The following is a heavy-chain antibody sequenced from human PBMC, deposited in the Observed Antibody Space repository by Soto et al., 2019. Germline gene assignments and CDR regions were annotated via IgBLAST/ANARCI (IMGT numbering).Heavy chain of an antibody. CDR2: IWYDGSNK. J-gene: IGHJ4*02. CDR1: GFTVMSYG. V-gene: IGHV3-33*01. Sequence: SPILSLAAPGFTVMSYGLHLVRQAPGKGLEWVGVIWYDGSNKYYADSVKGRFTISRDNSKNTLYLQMNSLRAEDTAVYYCARDSRVERRGGVDYWGQGTLVTVSS. D-gene: IGHD1-1*01. CDR3: ARDSRVERRGGVDY.